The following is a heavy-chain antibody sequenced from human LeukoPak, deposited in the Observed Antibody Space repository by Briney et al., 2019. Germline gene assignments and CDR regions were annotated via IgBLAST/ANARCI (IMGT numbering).Heavy chain of an antibody. CDR1: GGAISTYY. D-gene: IGHD2-8*01. CDR2: VYYSGNT. Sequence: KPSDTLSLTCIVSGGAISTYYWSWIPQPPGKRLECIGHVYYSGNTNYNPSLKSRDTISIDTSKNQFSLKLSSVTAADTAVYYCARVGNGHFDYWGQGTLVTVSS. J-gene: IGHJ4*02. V-gene: IGHV4-59*07. CDR3: ARVGNGHFDY.